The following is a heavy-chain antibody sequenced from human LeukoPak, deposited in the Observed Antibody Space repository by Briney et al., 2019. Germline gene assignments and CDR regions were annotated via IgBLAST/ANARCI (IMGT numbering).Heavy chain of an antibody. D-gene: IGHD6-13*01. CDR3: ARHSSRSLRESGFVHGSWYYYYYGMDV. Sequence: VASMKVSCKASGYTFTGYYMHWVRQAPGQGLEWMGWINPNSGGTNYAQKFQGRVTMTRDTSISTAYMELSRLRSDDTAVYYCARHSSRSLRESGFVHGSWYYYYYGMDVWGQGTTVTVSS. CDR2: INPNSGGT. CDR1: GYTFTGYY. V-gene: IGHV1-2*02. J-gene: IGHJ6*02.